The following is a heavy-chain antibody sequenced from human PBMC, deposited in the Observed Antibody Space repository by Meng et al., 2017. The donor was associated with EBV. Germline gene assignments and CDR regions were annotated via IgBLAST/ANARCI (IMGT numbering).Heavy chain of an antibody. CDR3: ARDFCGGDCYLFDY. J-gene: IGHJ4*02. D-gene: IGHD2-21*01. CDR2: INPSGGST. Sequence: KVSVNASEYTPNSYYMHWVRTAPGQGLGLMGIINPSGGSTSYAQKFQGRVTMTRDTSTSTVYMELSSLRSEDTAVYYCARDFCGGDCYLFDYWGQGTLVTVSS. CDR1: EYTPNSYY. V-gene: IGHV1-46*02.